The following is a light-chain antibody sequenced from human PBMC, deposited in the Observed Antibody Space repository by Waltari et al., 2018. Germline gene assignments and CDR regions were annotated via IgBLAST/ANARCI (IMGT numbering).Light chain of an antibody. J-gene: IGKJ4*01. CDR2: WAS. V-gene: IGKV4-1*01. CDR3: QQYYSPPLT. CDR1: QNLLYTSNNKNF. Sequence: DIVMTQSPDSLAVSLGERATINCKSSQNLLYTSNNKNFLAWYQQRPGHPLKLLIYWASTRESGVPDRFRGNGSRTDFTLTITALQAEDVAVYYCQQYYSPPLTFGGGTKVEIK.